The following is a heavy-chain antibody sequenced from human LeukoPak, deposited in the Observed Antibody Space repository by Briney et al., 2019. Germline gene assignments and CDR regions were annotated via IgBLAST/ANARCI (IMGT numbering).Heavy chain of an antibody. D-gene: IGHD3-22*01. CDR2: IHHSGST. V-gene: IGHV4-31*03. Sequence: PSETLSLTCTVSGASMASGGHYWGWIRQHPEKGLEWIGYIHHSGSTHYDPPLKSRVSISIDTSRNQFSMKLSSVTAADTAVYFCARVLNYYDNSGYYYYFDYWGRGTLVTVSS. CDR3: ARVLNYYDNSGYYYYFDY. J-gene: IGHJ4*02. CDR1: GASMASGGHY.